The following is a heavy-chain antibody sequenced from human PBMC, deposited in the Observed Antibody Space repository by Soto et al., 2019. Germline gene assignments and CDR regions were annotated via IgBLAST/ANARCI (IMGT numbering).Heavy chain of an antibody. D-gene: IGHD3-22*01. J-gene: IGHJ4*02. CDR2: IYWNDDK. CDR3: AHSTYYYYDSSGYYFDY. Sequence: SGPTLVNPTQTLTLTCTFSGFSLSTSGVGVGWIRQPPGKALEWPALIYWNDDKRYSPSLKSRLTITKDTSKNQVVLTMTNMDPVDTATYYCAHSTYYYYDSSGYYFDYWGQGTLVTVSS. CDR1: GFSLSTSGVG. V-gene: IGHV2-5*01.